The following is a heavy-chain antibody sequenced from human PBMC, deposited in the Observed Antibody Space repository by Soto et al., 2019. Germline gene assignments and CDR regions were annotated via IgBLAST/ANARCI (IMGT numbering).Heavy chain of an antibody. CDR1: GFTFRNYI. Sequence: QVQLVESGGGVVQPGRSLRLSCEASGFTFRNYIMHWVRQAPGKGLEWVAIILHDGNNEYADSVKGRFTISRDNSKSTLYLQMNSLRTEDTAIYYCARDDEDGGYGDLGYWGQGTLVTVSS. D-gene: IGHD3-16*01. CDR3: ARDDEDGGYGDLGY. CDR2: ILHDGNNE. J-gene: IGHJ4*02. V-gene: IGHV3-30-3*01.